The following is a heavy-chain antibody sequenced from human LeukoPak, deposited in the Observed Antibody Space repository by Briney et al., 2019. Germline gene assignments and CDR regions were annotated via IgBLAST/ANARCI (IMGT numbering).Heavy chain of an antibody. CDR2: VGGSGVST. Sequence: GGSLRLSCAASGFTFSSYAMSWVRQAPGKGLEWVSRVGGSGVSTYYADSVKGRFTISRDNSKNTLYLQMNSLRAEDTAVYHCAKNNDFDYWGQGTLVTVSS. V-gene: IGHV3-23*01. D-gene: IGHD2-8*01. J-gene: IGHJ4*02. CDR1: GFTFSSYA. CDR3: AKNNDFDY.